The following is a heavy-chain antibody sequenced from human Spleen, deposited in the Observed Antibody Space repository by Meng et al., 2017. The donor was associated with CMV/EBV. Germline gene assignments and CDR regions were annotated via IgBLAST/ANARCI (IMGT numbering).Heavy chain of an antibody. CDR3: ARGSSWFGESADAFDI. Sequence: GGSLGVSCGASGVIFDDHALHWVLQAPGKGLEWVSTIDNDGDTYYSGSVKGRFTISREDVKNSLYLQMNSLRAGDTAVYYCARGSSWFGESADAFDIWGQGTMVTVSS. V-gene: IGHV3-13*01. CDR2: IDNDGDT. J-gene: IGHJ3*02. CDR1: GVIFDDHA. D-gene: IGHD3-10*01.